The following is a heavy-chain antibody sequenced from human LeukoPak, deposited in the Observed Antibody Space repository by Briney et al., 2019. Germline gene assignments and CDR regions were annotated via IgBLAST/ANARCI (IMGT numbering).Heavy chain of an antibody. CDR2: IYYSGST. Sequence: SETLSLTCTVSGYSISSGYYWGWIRQPPGKGLEWIGYIYYSGSTNCNPSLKSRVTISVDTSKNQFSLKLSSVTAADTAVYYCARHVGLSGSYGYWGQGTLVTVSS. J-gene: IGHJ4*02. CDR1: GYSISSGYY. CDR3: ARHVGLSGSYGY. D-gene: IGHD1-26*01. V-gene: IGHV4-38-2*02.